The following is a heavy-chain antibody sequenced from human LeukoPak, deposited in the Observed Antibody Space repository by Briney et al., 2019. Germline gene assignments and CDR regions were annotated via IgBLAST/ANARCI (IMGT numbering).Heavy chain of an antibody. CDR2: ISYDGSNK. V-gene: IGHV3-30-3*01. Sequence: PGGSLRLSCAASGFTFSSYAMHWVRQAPGKGLEWVAVISYDGSNKYYADSVKGRFTISRENSKNTLYLQMNSLRAEDTAVYYCASPDSSSWYYFDYWGQGTLVTVSS. CDR3: ASPDSSSWYYFDY. J-gene: IGHJ4*02. CDR1: GFTFSSYA. D-gene: IGHD6-13*01.